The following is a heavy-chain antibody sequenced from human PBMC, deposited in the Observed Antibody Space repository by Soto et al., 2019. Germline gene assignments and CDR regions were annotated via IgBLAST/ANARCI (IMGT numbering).Heavy chain of an antibody. Sequence: QVQLQQWGAGLLKPSETLSLTCAVYGESFSGYYWSWIRQTPAKRLERIGEIDHSGGANYDPSLRSRVTISGDASKNQVSLSLSWVSAADTAVYYCARVRVAMAGIGLDCGGQGSLVTVGS. D-gene: IGHD6-19*01. CDR1: GESFSGYY. J-gene: IGHJ4*02. CDR3: ARVRVAMAGIGLDC. CDR2: IDHSGGA. V-gene: IGHV4-34*02.